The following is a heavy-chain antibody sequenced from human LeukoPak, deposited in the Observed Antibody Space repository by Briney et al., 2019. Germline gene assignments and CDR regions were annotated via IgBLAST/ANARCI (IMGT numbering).Heavy chain of an antibody. V-gene: IGHV3-21*06. Sequence: PGRSLRLSCAASGFIFSDYSIHWVRQAPGKGLEWVSSISSGSTYKYFADSVKGRFTISRDNAKNSLHLQMNSLRAEDSAVYYCARGPTLIGVAGTWPLDYWGQGTLVTVSS. J-gene: IGHJ4*02. D-gene: IGHD6-19*01. CDR3: ARGPTLIGVAGTWPLDY. CDR2: ISSGSTYK. CDR1: GFIFSDYS.